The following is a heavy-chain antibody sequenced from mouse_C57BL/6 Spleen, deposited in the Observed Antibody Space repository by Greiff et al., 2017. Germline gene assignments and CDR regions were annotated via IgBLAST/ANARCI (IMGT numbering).Heavy chain of an antibody. CDR1: GYTFTSYG. V-gene: IGHV1-81*01. Sequence: QVQLKESGAELARPGASVKLSCKASGYTFTSYGISWVKQRTGQGLEWIGEIYPRSGNTYYNEKFKGKATLTADKSSSTAYMELRSLTSEDSAVYFCARGTQATDYWGQGTTRTVSS. J-gene: IGHJ2*01. CDR2: IYPRSGNT. D-gene: IGHD3-2*02. CDR3: ARGTQATDY.